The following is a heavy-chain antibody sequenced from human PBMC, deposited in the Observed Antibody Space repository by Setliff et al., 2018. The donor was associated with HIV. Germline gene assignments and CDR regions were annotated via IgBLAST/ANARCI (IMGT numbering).Heavy chain of an antibody. V-gene: IGHV4-59*08. CDR1: GGSISSYY. CDR3: ASLPPLYDSSGYYFDY. J-gene: IGHJ4*02. CDR2: IYYSGRT. Sequence: SETLSLTCTVSGGSISSYYWSWIRQPPGKGLEWIGYIYYSGRTDYNPSLKSRVTISVDTSKNQFSLKLSSVTAADTAVYYCASLPPLYDSSGYYFDYWGQGTLVTVSS. D-gene: IGHD3-22*01.